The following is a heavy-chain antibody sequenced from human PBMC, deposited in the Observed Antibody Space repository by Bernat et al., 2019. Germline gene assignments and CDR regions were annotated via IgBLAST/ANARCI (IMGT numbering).Heavy chain of an antibody. V-gene: IGHV3-23*01. D-gene: IGHD2-15*01. Sequence: EVQLLESGGGLVQPGGSLRLSCAASGFTFSSYAMSWVRQAPGKGLEWVSAISGSGGSTYYADSVKGRFTISRDNSKNTLYLQMNSLRAEDTAVYYCAKDGEVDIVVVVAATTRKYFDYWGQGTLVTVSS. CDR1: GFTFSSYA. CDR3: AKDGEVDIVVVVAATTRKYFDY. J-gene: IGHJ4*02. CDR2: ISGSGGST.